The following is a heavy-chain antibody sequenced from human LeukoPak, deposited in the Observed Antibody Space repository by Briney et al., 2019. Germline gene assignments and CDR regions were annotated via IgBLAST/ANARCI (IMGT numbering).Heavy chain of an antibody. Sequence: GGSLRLSCAASGFTFSSYAMTWVRQAPGKGLEWVSAISGSGGSTYYADSVKGRFTISRDNSKNTLYLQMNSLRAEDTAVYYCAKHRSSRGYFDYWGQGTLVTVSS. D-gene: IGHD2-2*01. V-gene: IGHV3-23*01. CDR2: ISGSGGST. CDR3: AKHRSSRGYFDY. CDR1: GFTFSSYA. J-gene: IGHJ4*02.